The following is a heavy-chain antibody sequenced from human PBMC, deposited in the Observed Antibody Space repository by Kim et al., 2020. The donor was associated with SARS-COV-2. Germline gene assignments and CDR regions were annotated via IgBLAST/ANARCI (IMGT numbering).Heavy chain of an antibody. D-gene: IGHD6-19*01. V-gene: IGHV4-59*13. CDR1: GGSISSYY. CDR2: IYYSGST. J-gene: IGHJ4*02. CDR3: ARVVWQWLAFDY. Sequence: SETLSLTCTVSGGSISSYYWSWIRQPPGKGLEWIGYIYYSGSTNYNPSLKSRVTISVDTSKNQFSLKLSSVTAADTAVYYCARVVWQWLAFDYWGQGTLVTVSS.